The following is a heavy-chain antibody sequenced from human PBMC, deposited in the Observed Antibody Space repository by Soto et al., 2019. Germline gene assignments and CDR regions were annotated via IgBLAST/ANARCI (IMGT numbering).Heavy chain of an antibody. CDR3: VRGPDYEGYFDY. D-gene: IGHD3-22*01. Sequence: QVRLVQSGAEVKKTGSSVKVSCEASGTTFSNFAIGWVRQAPGQGLEWMGGIILPFGTPNYAQKFQGRVTSSADEAMTTAYRELRGLRSEDTAVYYCVRGPDYEGYFDYWGQGTLVTVSS. J-gene: IGHJ4*02. V-gene: IGHV1-69*12. CDR2: IILPFGTP. CDR1: GTTFSNFA.